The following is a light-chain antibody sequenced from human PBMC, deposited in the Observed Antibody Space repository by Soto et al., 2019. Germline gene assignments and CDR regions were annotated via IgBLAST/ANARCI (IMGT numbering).Light chain of an antibody. J-gene: IGKJ4*01. Sequence: EIVMTQSPATLSVSPGERATLSCRASQSVSSNLAWYQQKPDQAPQAPRLLIYGASTRATAIPARFSGSGSGTEFTLTISSLQSEDFAVYYCQQYNNWPLTFGGGTKVEIK. CDR2: GAS. V-gene: IGKV3-15*01. CDR3: QQYNNWPLT. CDR1: QSVSSN.